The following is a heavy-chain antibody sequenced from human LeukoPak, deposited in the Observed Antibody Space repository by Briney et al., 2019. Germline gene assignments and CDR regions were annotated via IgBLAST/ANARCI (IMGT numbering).Heavy chain of an antibody. D-gene: IGHD3-16*01. CDR1: GYTFTSYA. Sequence: ASVKVSCKASGYTFTSYAMHWVRQAPGQRLEWMGWINAGNGNTKYSQKFQGRVTITRDTSASTAYMELSSLRSEDTAVYYCARVDWGENYFDYWGQGTLVTVSS. CDR3: ARVDWGENYFDY. J-gene: IGHJ4*02. V-gene: IGHV1-3*01. CDR2: INAGNGNT.